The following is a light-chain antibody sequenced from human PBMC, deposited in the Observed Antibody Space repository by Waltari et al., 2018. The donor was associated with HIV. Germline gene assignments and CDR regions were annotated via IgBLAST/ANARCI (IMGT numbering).Light chain of an antibody. J-gene: IGLJ3*02. CDR1: SSVVRSHNL. CDR3: CSFADTNTWV. CDR2: EVI. V-gene: IGLV2-23*02. Sequence: QSALTQPASVSGSPAQPVTISCPATSSVVRSHNLVCWYQHHPGRAPKLIIYEVIQRPSGVSHRFSGSKSGNTASLTISGLQAEDEADYYCCSFADTNTWVFGGGTKLTVL.